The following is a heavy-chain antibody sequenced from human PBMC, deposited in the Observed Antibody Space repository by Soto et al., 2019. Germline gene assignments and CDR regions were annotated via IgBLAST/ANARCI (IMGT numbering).Heavy chain of an antibody. CDR2: IYYSGST. D-gene: IGHD6-13*01. V-gene: IGHV4-59*01. CDR1: GGSISSYY. CDR3: ARDQGTSSSWGLNYYYGMDV. Sequence: SETLSLTCTVSGGSISSYYWSWIRQPPGKGLEWIGYIYYSGSTNYNPSLKSRVTISVDTSKNQSSLKLSSVTAADTAVYYCARDQGTSSSWGLNYYYGMDVWGQGTTVTVSS. J-gene: IGHJ6*02.